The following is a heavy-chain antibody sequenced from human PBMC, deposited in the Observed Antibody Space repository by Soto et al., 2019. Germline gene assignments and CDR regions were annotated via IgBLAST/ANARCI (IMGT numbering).Heavy chain of an antibody. V-gene: IGHV1-69*13. CDR2: IIPTSGTT. J-gene: IGHJ4*02. CDR1: RGTFSSDA. Sequence: GGSVKVSCKGCRGTFSSDAITLVRQAPGQGPEWMGGIIPTSGTTNYAQKFQGRVTIKADEYRTAYLELSSLTYDDTAFYYCARLSGQQLVRVPFDYWGQGTLVTVSS. CDR3: ARLSGQQLVRVPFDY. D-gene: IGHD6-13*01.